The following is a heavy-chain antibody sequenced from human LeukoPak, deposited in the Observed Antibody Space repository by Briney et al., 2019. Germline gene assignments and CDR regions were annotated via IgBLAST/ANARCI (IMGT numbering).Heavy chain of an antibody. Sequence: PGGSLRLSCAASGFTFSSSSMNWVRQAPGKGLEWVSYISSSSSTIYYADSVKGRFTISRDNAKNSLYLQMNSLRAEDTAVYYCARAHVLRYFDWRKAGYYFDYWGQGTLVTVSS. CDR1: GFTFSSSS. CDR2: ISSSSSTI. D-gene: IGHD3-9*01. V-gene: IGHV3-48*01. J-gene: IGHJ4*02. CDR3: ARAHVLRYFDWRKAGYYFDY.